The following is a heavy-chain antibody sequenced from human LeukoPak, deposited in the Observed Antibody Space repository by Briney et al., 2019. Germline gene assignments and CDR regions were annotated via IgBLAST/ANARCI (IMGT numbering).Heavy chain of an antibody. CDR2: TYYRSKWYN. Sequence: SQTLSLTCAISGDSVSSSSAAWNWIRQSPSRGPEWLGRTYYRSKWYNDYALSVKSRITINPDTSKNQFSLQLNSVTPEDTAMYYCARARDYGDDAFDIWGQGTMVTVSS. D-gene: IGHD4-17*01. J-gene: IGHJ3*02. CDR3: ARARDYGDDAFDI. CDR1: GDSVSSSSAA. V-gene: IGHV6-1*01.